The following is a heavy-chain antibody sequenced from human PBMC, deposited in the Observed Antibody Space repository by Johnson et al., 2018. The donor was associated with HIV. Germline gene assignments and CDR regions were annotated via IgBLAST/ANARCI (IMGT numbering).Heavy chain of an antibody. Sequence: QVQLVESGGGLVQPGGSLRLSCAASGFTFSDYYMSWIHQAPGKGLEWVSYISSSGSTIYYADSVKGRFTISRDNAKNSLYLQMNSLRAEDTAVYYCARDQRRSSWYTEGEKVGNAFDIWGQGTMVTVSS. J-gene: IGHJ3*02. CDR3: ARDQRRSSWYTEGEKVGNAFDI. CDR2: ISSSGSTI. V-gene: IGHV3-11*04. D-gene: IGHD6-13*01. CDR1: GFTFSDYY.